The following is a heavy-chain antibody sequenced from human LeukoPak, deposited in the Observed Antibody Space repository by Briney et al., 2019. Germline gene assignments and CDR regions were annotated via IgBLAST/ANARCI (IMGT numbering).Heavy chain of an antibody. J-gene: IGHJ4*02. CDR3: AARSGWYYIGY. D-gene: IGHD6-19*01. CDR2: IYYSGTT. CDR1: GGSISSYH. Sequence: PSETLSLTCIVSGGSISSYHWSWIRQPPGKGLEWIGSIYYSGTTYYNPSLRSRVTISVDTSKNQFSLKLTSVTAADTAVYYCAARSGWYYIGYWGQGTLVTVSS. V-gene: IGHV4-59*04.